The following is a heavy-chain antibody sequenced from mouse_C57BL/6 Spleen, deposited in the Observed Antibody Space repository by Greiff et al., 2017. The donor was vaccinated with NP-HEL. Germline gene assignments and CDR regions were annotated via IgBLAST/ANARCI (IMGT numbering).Heavy chain of an antibody. CDR2: IHPNSGST. CDR3: ARGDYDVRDY. J-gene: IGHJ2*01. D-gene: IGHD2-4*01. V-gene: IGHV1-64*01. Sequence: VQLQQPGAELVKPGASVKLSCKASGYTFTSYWMHWVKQRPGQGLEWIGMIHPNSGSTNYNEKIKSKATLTVDQSSSTTYMQLSSLTSEDAAVYYYARGDYDVRDYWGQGTTLTVSS. CDR1: GYTFTSYW.